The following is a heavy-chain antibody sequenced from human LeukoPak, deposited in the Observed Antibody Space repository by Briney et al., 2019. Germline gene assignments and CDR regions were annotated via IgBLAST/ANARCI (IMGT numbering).Heavy chain of an antibody. CDR1: GYTFTSYD. D-gene: IGHD2-2*01. V-gene: IGHV1-8*01. J-gene: IGHJ4*02. CDR3: ARGKYCSSTSCKDY. Sequence: GASVKVSCKASGYTFTSYDINWVRQATGQGLEWMGWMNPNSGNTGCAQKFQGRVTMTRNTSISTAYMALSSLRSEDTAVYYCARGKYCSSTSCKDYWGQGTLVTVSS. CDR2: MNPNSGNT.